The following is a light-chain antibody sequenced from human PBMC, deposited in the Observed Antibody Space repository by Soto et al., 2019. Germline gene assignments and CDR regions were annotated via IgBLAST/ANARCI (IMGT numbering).Light chain of an antibody. J-gene: IGKJ1*01. CDR3: HQPQSWPRT. CDR1: PAVGVG. CDR2: EAS. Sequence: ASPAVGVGLAWDHHKPGQAPRLLIYEASNRAAGIPARFSGSGSGTDFTLTISSLEPEDFARYYCHQPQSWPRTSGQVTMVDIK. V-gene: IGKV3-11*01.